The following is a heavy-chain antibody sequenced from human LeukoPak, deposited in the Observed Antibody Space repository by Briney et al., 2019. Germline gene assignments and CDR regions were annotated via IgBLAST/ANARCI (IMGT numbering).Heavy chain of an antibody. D-gene: IGHD5-18*01. Sequence: ASVKVSCKASGYTFTSYGISWVRQAPGQGLEWMGWISAYNGNTNYAQKLQGRVTMTTDTSTSTAYMGLRSLRSDDTAVYYCARDGYSYGSDAFDIWGQGTMVTVSS. J-gene: IGHJ3*02. CDR3: ARDGYSYGSDAFDI. CDR2: ISAYNGNT. V-gene: IGHV1-18*01. CDR1: GYTFTSYG.